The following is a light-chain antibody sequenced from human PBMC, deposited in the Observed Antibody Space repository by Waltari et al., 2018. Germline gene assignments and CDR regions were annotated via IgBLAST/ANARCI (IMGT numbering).Light chain of an antibody. CDR2: DVT. V-gene: IGLV2-11*01. CDR1: TSDVGGYNY. J-gene: IGLJ3*02. CDR3: CSFAGTSTWV. Sequence: SALTQPRSVSGSPGQSVTISCTGTTSDVGGYNYVSWYQHHPGKAPKLMIFDVTQRPYGVPDRFSGYKSANTASLTISGLQAEDEADYYCCSFAGTSTWVFGGGTKVTVL.